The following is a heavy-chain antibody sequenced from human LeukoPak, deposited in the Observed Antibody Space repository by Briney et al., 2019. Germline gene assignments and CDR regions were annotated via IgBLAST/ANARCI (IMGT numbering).Heavy chain of an antibody. D-gene: IGHD3-22*01. CDR3: ARGFDYYDSSGYNSDAFDI. Sequence: ASVKVSCKASGYTFTSYYMHWVRQAPGQGLEWMGIINPSGGSTSYAQKFQGRVTMTRDMSTSTVYMELSRLRYDDTAVYYCARGFDYYDSSGYNSDAFDIWGQGTMVTVSS. V-gene: IGHV1-46*01. J-gene: IGHJ3*02. CDR2: INPSGGST. CDR1: GYTFTSYY.